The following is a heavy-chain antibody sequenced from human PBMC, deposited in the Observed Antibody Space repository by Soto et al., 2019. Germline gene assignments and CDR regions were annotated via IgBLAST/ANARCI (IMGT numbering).Heavy chain of an antibody. Sequence: VQLLESGGRVVQPGGSLRLSCAASGFTFSSYAMSWVRHAPGKGLEWVSAISGSGGSIYYADSVKGRFTISRDNSKNTLYLEMNSLRAEDTAVYYCAKVSRSHIVRGEDYWGQGTLVTVSA. J-gene: IGHJ4*02. V-gene: IGHV3-23*01. D-gene: IGHD3-10*01. CDR1: GFTFSSYA. CDR3: AKVSRSHIVRGEDY. CDR2: ISGSGGSI.